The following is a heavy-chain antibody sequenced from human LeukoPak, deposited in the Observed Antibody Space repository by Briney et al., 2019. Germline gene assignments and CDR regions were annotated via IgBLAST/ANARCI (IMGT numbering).Heavy chain of an antibody. CDR1: GFIFGSHL. V-gene: IGHV3-7*01. CDR3: ARGLSRGIPGAAYYFGY. D-gene: IGHD3-10*01. CDR2: IYQDGTEK. Sequence: PGGSLRLSCVASGFIFGSHLMTWVRQAPGKGLEWVANIYQDGTEKYYMDSVRGRFTISRDNAKNLLYLQMNSLRDEDTAVYYCARGLSRGIPGAAYYFGYWGQGTLVTVSS. J-gene: IGHJ4*02.